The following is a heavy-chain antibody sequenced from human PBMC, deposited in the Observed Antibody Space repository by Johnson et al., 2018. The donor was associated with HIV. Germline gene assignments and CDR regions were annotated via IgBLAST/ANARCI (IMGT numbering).Heavy chain of an antibody. Sequence: QVQLVESGGGLVKPGGSLRLSCAASGFTFSDYYMTWIRQAPGKGLEWLSFISSSGDIIRYADSVKGRFTISRDNAKNSLILQMKSLRDEDTAVYDCARRTLTALLDIWGQGTMVTVSS. CDR3: ARRTLTALLDI. J-gene: IGHJ3*02. CDR2: ISSSGDII. D-gene: IGHD3-16*01. V-gene: IGHV3-11*04. CDR1: GFTFSDYY.